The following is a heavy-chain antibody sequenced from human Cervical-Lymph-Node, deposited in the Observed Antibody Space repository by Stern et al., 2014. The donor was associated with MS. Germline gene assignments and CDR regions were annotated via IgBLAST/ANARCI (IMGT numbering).Heavy chain of an antibody. D-gene: IGHD5-24*01. V-gene: IGHV4-30-4*01. J-gene: IGHJ4*02. CDR2: IHYSGTT. Sequence: QVQLVQSGPGLVKPSQTLSLTCAVTGGSISSAEYYWSWLRQSPGKGLEGIGYIHYSGTTYYNPSLKSRVTISVDTSKNQFSLNLRSVTAADTAVYYCSRDADGYSLVFGYWGRGTLVTVSS. CDR1: GGSISSAEYY. CDR3: SRDADGYSLVFGY.